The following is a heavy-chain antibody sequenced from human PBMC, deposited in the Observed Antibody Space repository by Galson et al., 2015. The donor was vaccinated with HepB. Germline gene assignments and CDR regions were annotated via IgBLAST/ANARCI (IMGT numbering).Heavy chain of an antibody. J-gene: IGHJ6*02. D-gene: IGHD3-10*01. V-gene: IGHV1-18*04. CDR2: ISAYNGNT. CDR3: ARDSGPRVSYGMDV. CDR1: GYTFTSYG. Sequence: SVKVSCKASGYTFTSYGISWVRQAPGQGLEWMGWISAYNGNTNYAQKLQGRVTMTTDTSTSTAYMEPRSLRSDDTAVYYCARDSGPRVSYGMDVWGQGTTVTVSS.